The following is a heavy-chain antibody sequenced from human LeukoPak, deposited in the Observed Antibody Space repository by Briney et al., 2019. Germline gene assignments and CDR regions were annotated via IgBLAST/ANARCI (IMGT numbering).Heavy chain of an antibody. CDR3: ARAWYNWNLGY. Sequence: GGSLRLPCAASGFTFSSYAMHWVRQAPGKGLEWVAVISYDGSNKYYADSVKGRFTISRDNSKNTLYLQMNSLRAEDTAVYYCARAWYNWNLGYWGQGTLVTVSS. CDR2: ISYDGSNK. CDR1: GFTFSSYA. D-gene: IGHD1-1*01. V-gene: IGHV3-30*04. J-gene: IGHJ4*02.